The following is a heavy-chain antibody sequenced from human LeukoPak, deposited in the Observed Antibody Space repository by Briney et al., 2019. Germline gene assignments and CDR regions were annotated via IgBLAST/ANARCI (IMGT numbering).Heavy chain of an antibody. J-gene: IGHJ4*02. CDR1: GFTFSSYA. D-gene: IGHD1-26*01. CDR2: ISYDGSNK. CDR3: ARDHQPQWELLGY. V-gene: IGHV3-30-3*01. Sequence: GRSLRLSCAASGFTFSSYAMHWVRQAPGKGLEWVAVISYDGSNKYYADSVKGRFTISTDNSKNTLYLQINSLRAEDTAVYNCARDHQPQWELLGYWGQGPLVTVSP.